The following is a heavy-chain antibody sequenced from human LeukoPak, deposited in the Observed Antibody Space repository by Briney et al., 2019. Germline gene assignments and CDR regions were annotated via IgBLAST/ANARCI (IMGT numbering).Heavy chain of an antibody. J-gene: IGHJ6*04. V-gene: IGHV3-21*01. CDR1: GFTFSSYS. CDR3: ARDAGLDGMDV. D-gene: IGHD3/OR15-3a*01. CDR2: ISSSSSYI. Sequence: PGGSLRLSCAASGFTFSSYSMNWVRQSPGKGLEWVASISSSSSYIYYADSVKGRLTISRDNAKNSMYLQVNSLRAEDTAVYYCARDAGLDGMDVWGKGTTVTVSS.